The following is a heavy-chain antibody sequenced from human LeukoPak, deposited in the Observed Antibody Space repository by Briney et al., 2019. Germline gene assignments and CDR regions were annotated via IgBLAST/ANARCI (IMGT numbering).Heavy chain of an antibody. CDR1: GFTFSSYE. Sequence: GGSLRLSCAASGFTFSSYEMNWVRQAPGKGLEWVSYISSSGSTIYYADSVKGRFTISRDNAKNSLYLQMSSLRAEDTAVYYCAREDGSYYFPPLDYWGQGTLVTVSS. J-gene: IGHJ4*02. V-gene: IGHV3-48*03. CDR3: AREDGSYYFPPLDY. D-gene: IGHD1-26*01. CDR2: ISSSGSTI.